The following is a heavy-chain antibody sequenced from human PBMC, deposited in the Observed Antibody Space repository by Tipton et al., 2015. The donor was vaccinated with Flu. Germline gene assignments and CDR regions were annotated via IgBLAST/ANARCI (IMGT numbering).Heavy chain of an antibody. CDR2: IYYSGST. J-gene: IGHJ6*02. Sequence: TLSLTCTVSGGSISSGGYYWSWIRQHPGRGLEWIGYIYYSGSTYYNPSLKSRVTISVDTSKNQFSLKLSSVTAADTAVYYCAREFYDFWSGMYYYGMDVWGQGTTVTVSS. CDR3: AREFYDFWSGMYYYGMDV. CDR1: GGSISSGGYY. V-gene: IGHV4-31*03. D-gene: IGHD3-3*01.